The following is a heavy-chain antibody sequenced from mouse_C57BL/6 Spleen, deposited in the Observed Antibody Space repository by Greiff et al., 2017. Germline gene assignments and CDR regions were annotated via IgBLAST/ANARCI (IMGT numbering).Heavy chain of an antibody. CDR2: ISYDGSN. V-gene: IGHV3-6*01. CDR3: ASLLDSSAWFAY. J-gene: IGHJ3*01. D-gene: IGHD3-2*01. CDR1: GYSITSGYY. Sequence: VQLKQSGPGLVKPSQSLSLTCSVTGYSITSGYYWNWIRQFPGNKLEWMGYISYDGSNNYNPSLKNRIPITRDTSKNQFFLKLNSGTTEDTATYYCASLLDSSAWFAYWGQGTLVTVSA.